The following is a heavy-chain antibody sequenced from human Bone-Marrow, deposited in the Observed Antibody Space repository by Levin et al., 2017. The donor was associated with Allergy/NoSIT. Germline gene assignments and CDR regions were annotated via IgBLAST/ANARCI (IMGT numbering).Heavy chain of an antibody. CDR3: AKGSVDIVATPRFLDAFDI. Sequence: GGSLRLSCAASGFTFSSYAMSWVRQAPGKGLEWVSAISGSGGSTYYADSVKGRFTISRDNSKNTLYLQMNSLRAEDTAVYYCAKGSVDIVATPRFLDAFDIWGQGTMVTVSS. D-gene: IGHD5-12*01. J-gene: IGHJ3*02. V-gene: IGHV3-23*01. CDR2: ISGSGGST. CDR1: GFTFSSYA.